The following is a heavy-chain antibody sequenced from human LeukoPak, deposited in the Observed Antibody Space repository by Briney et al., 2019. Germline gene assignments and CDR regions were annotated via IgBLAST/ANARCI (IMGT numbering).Heavy chain of an antibody. CDR1: GGTFSSYA. V-gene: IGHV1-69*01. CDR2: IIPIFGTA. J-gene: IGHJ6*02. CDR3: ARYCSSTSCHVYYYYGMDV. Sequence: SVKVSCKASGGTFSSYAISWVRQAPGQGLEWMGGIIPIFGTANYAQKFQGRVTITADEPTSTAYMELSSLRSEDTAVYYCARYCSSTSCHVYYYYGMDVWGQGTTVTVSS. D-gene: IGHD2-2*01.